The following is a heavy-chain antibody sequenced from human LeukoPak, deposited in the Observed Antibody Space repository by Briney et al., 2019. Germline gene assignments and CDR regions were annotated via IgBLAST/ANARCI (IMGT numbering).Heavy chain of an antibody. CDR3: ARTTEPLYYYYYGMDV. Sequence: GGSLRLSCAASGFTFSSYWMSWVRQAPGKGLEWVANIKQDGSEKYYVDSVKGRFTISRDNAKNSLYLQMNSLRAEDTAVYYCARTTEPLYYYYYGMDVWGQGTMVTVSS. J-gene: IGHJ6*02. CDR2: IKQDGSEK. V-gene: IGHV3-7*01. CDR1: GFTFSSYW. D-gene: IGHD4-17*01.